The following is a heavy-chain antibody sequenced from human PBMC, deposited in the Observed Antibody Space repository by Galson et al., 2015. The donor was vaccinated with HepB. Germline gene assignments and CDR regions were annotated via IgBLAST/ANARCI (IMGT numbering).Heavy chain of an antibody. CDR2: ISAYNGNT. Sequence: SVKVSCKASGYTFTSYGISWVRQAPGQGLEWMGWISAYNGNTNYAQKLQGRVTMTTDTSTSTAYMELRSLRSDDTAVYYCARVESYYSHYYYGMDVWGQGNTVTVSS. V-gene: IGHV1-18*04. D-gene: IGHD1-26*01. CDR3: ARVESYYSHYYYGMDV. J-gene: IGHJ6*02. CDR1: GYTFTSYG.